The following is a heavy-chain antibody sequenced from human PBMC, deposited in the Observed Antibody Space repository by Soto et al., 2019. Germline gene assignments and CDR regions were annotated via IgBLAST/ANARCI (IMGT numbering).Heavy chain of an antibody. Sequence: QVQLQESGPGLVKPSQTLSLTCTVSGGSISSGGYYWSWIRQHPGKGLEWIGYIYYNGDTSYNPSLKSRVSISIDTSKNQFSLRLTSVTAADTAVYYCARSHRDNWGSPDYFDYWGQGTLVTVSS. CDR3: ARSHRDNWGSPDYFDY. CDR1: GGSISSGGYY. J-gene: IGHJ4*02. V-gene: IGHV4-31*03. CDR2: IYYNGDT. D-gene: IGHD7-27*01.